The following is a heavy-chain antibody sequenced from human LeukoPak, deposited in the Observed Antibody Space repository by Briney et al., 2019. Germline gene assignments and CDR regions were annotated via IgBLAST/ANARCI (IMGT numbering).Heavy chain of an antibody. D-gene: IGHD2-2*01. CDR3: AKEGKTIMCPTSCYDY. CDR1: GFTFSSNG. Sequence: PGGSLRLSCAASGFTFSSNGMSWVRQAPGRGLEWVSVISGSGGSPDYTDSVKGRFTISRDNSKNTLYLQMNSLRAEDTAVYYCAKEGKTIMCPTSCYDYWGQGTLVTVSS. V-gene: IGHV3-23*01. J-gene: IGHJ4*02. CDR2: ISGSGGSP.